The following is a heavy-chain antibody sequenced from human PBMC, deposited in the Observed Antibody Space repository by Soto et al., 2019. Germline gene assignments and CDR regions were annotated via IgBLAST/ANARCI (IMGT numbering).Heavy chain of an antibody. Sequence: GGSLRLSCAASGFTFSSYGMHWVRQAPGKGLEWVAVIWYDGSNKYYADSVKGRFTISRDNSKNTLYLQMNSLRAEDTAVYYCAREGASSSSYYYYGMDVWGQGTTVTVSS. CDR3: AREGASSSSYYYYGMDV. CDR1: GFTFSSYG. CDR2: IWYDGSNK. J-gene: IGHJ6*02. V-gene: IGHV3-33*01. D-gene: IGHD6-13*01.